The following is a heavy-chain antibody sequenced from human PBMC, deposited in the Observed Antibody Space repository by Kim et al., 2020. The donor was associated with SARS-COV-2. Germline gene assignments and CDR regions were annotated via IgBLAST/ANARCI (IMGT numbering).Heavy chain of an antibody. CDR1: GGTFSSYA. Sequence: SVKVSCKASGGTFSSYAISWVRQAPGQGLEWMGGIIPIFGTANYAQKFQGRVTITADESTSTAYMELSSLRSEDTAVYYCVSGGSSGYRFYFDYWGQGTLVTVSS. D-gene: IGHD6-19*01. CDR2: IIPIFGTA. J-gene: IGHJ4*02. CDR3: VSGGSSGYRFYFDY. V-gene: IGHV1-69*13.